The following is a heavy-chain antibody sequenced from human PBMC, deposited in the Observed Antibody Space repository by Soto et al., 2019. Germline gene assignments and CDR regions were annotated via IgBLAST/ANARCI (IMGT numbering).Heavy chain of an antibody. Sequence: QMQLVQSGAEVRMPGSSVNVSCKASGGTFSTYSINWVRQAPGQGLEWMGGIIPLFGTTNYAQKFKGRVTITADETTSTAYMELSSLRAEEAAVYYCARGATHGSSWYFWFDPWGQGTLVTVSS. CDR2: IIPLFGTT. J-gene: IGHJ5*02. CDR3: ARGATHGSSWYFWFDP. CDR1: GGTFSTYS. D-gene: IGHD6-13*01. V-gene: IGHV1-69*01.